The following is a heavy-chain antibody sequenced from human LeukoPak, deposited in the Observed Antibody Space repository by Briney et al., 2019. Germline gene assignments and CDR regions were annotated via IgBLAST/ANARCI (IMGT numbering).Heavy chain of an antibody. CDR1: GFTFSSYW. J-gene: IGHJ3*02. D-gene: IGHD2-2*01. CDR2: INGDGSST. V-gene: IGHV3-74*01. Sequence: GGSLRLSCAASGFTFSSYWMHWVRQAPGKGLVWVSRINGDGSSTSYADSVKGRFTISRDNAKNTLYLQMNSLRAEDTAVYYCARPGEYCSSTSCPAGAFDIWGQGTMVTVSS. CDR3: ARPGEYCSSTSCPAGAFDI.